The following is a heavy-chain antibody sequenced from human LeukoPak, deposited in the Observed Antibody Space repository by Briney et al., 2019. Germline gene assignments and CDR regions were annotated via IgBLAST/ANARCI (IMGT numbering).Heavy chain of an antibody. CDR3: ARVPYGSGTYTDY. Sequence: GGSLKLSCAASGFTFSDYYMSWIRQAPGKGLEWVAVITYDGSDKYYADSVKGRFTISRDNSKNTVYLQMDSLRAEDTAVYYCARVPYGSGTYTDYWGRGTLVTVSS. CDR2: ITYDGSDK. V-gene: IGHV3-30-3*01. D-gene: IGHD3-10*01. CDR1: GFTFSDYY. J-gene: IGHJ4*02.